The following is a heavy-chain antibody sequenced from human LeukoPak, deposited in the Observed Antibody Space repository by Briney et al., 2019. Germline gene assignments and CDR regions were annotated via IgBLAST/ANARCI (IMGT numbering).Heavy chain of an antibody. J-gene: IGHJ4*02. CDR1: GYSINSGYF. CDR2: IYHSGRT. D-gene: IGHD3-9*01. Sequence: SETLSLTCTVSGYSINSGYFWGWIRQPPLKGLEWIGSIYHSGRTYYNPSLKSRVTISVDTSKNQFSLKLSSVTAADTAVYYCARLVWVDILSPAEAYYFDYWGQGTLVTVSS. V-gene: IGHV4-38-2*02. CDR3: ARLVWVDILSPAEAYYFDY.